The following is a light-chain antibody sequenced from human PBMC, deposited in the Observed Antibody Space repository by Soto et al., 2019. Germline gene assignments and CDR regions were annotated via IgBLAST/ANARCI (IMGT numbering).Light chain of an antibody. CDR3: AAWHDSLSGYV. CDR1: GSNIGSNT. CDR2: NNN. Sequence: QSVLTQPPSASDTPGQRVSISCSGSGSNIGSNTVHWYQQLPGTAPKPLMYNNNQRPSGVPDRFSGYKSGTSASLAISGLQSEDEADYYCAAWHDSLSGYVFGTGTKVTVL. J-gene: IGLJ1*01. V-gene: IGLV1-44*01.